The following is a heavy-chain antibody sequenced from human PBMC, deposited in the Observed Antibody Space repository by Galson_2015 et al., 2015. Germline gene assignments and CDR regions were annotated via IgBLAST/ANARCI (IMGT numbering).Heavy chain of an antibody. V-gene: IGHV3-72*01. J-gene: IGHJ4*02. CDR1: GFTFSDYY. D-gene: IGHD5-18*01. CDR3: ARGGRRDNSGYTYAFAY. Sequence: SLRLSCATSGFTFSDYYMDWVRQAPGKGLEWLGRIRNKLYSYTTEYAASLKGRLTSSRDDSKNSSHLQLNALKTEDTAVYFCARGGRRDNSGYTYAFAYWGQGTLVTVSS. CDR2: IRNKLYSYTT.